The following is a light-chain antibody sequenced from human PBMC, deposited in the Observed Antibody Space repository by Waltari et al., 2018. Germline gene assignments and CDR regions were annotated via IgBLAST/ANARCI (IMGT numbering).Light chain of an antibody. Sequence: DIQLTLSPSTLSASAGDRDTLICQASQDLGNCVNWYQQKPGEAPRLLSNDATRLGPGVPSRFSGSASGAEFTLTISSLQPEDVATYYCQQYDYRPPTFGGGTKVEI. CDR3: QQYDYRPPT. CDR1: QDLGNC. J-gene: IGKJ4*01. CDR2: DAT. V-gene: IGKV1-33*01.